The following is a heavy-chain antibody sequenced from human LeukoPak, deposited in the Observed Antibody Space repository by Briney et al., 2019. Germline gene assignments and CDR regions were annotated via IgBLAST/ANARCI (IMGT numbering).Heavy chain of an antibody. Sequence: SETLSLTCTVSGGSISSYYWSWIRQHPGKGLEWIGYIYYSGTTYYNPSLKSRVTISVDTSKNQFSLKLTSLTAADTAVYYCARDRSSWGLDCWGQGTLVTVSS. J-gene: IGHJ4*02. CDR3: ARDRSSWGLDC. D-gene: IGHD7-27*01. CDR1: GGSISSYY. CDR2: IYYSGTT. V-gene: IGHV4-59*06.